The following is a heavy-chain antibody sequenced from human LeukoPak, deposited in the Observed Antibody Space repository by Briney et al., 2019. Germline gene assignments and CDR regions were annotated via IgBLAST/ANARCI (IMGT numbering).Heavy chain of an antibody. CDR2: IYYSGST. CDR1: GGSISSSSYY. V-gene: IGHV4-39*01. D-gene: IGHD1-26*01. J-gene: IGHJ4*02. CDR3: ARRLGSAVAFDY. Sequence: SETLSLTCTVSGGSISSSSYYWGWIRQPPGKGLEWIGSIYYSGSTYYNPSLKSRVTISVDTSKNQFSLKLGSVTAADTAVYYCARRLGSAVAFDYWGQGTLVTVSS.